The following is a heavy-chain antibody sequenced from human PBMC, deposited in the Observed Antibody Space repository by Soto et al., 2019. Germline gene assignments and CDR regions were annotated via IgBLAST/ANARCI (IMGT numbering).Heavy chain of an antibody. CDR3: ARGPGYYFAD. V-gene: IGHV3-64*01. CDR2: ISSNGGST. CDR1: GFTFSRYA. J-gene: IGHJ4*02. Sequence: GGSLRLSCAASGFTFSRYAMHWVRQAPGKGLEYVSAISSNGGSTYYANSVKGRFTISRDNSKNTLYLQMGSLRAEDMAVYYCARGPGYYFADRGQGTPVTVSS.